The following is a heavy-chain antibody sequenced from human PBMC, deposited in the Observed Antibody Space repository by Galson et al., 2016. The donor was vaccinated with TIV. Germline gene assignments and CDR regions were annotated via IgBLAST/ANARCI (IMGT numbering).Heavy chain of an antibody. V-gene: IGHV3-11*05. CDR2: ISSAGSYI. D-gene: IGHD4-17*01. J-gene: IGHJ4*02. CDR3: ATATVPNLGDY. CDR1: GFSFSVYY. Sequence: SLRLSCAASGFSFSVYYMNWVRQAPGKGLEWISYISSAGSYIDYAASVRGRFTISRDNSKNTLYLQMSNLRPEDTAVYFCATATVPNLGDYWGQGVLVTVSS.